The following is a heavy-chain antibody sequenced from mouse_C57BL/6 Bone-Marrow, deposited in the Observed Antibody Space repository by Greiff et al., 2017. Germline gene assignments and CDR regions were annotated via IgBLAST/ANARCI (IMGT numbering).Heavy chain of an antibody. CDR3: ARDYDYDGWYFDV. CDR2: IYPGSGST. D-gene: IGHD2-4*01. J-gene: IGHJ1*03. V-gene: IGHV1-55*01. CDR1: GYTFTSYW. Sequence: QVQLKESGAELVKPGASVKMSCKASGYTFTSYWITWVKQRPGQGLEWIGDIYPGSGSTNYNEKFKSKATLTVDTSSSTAYMQLSSLTSEDSAVYYCARDYDYDGWYFDVWGTGTTVTVSS.